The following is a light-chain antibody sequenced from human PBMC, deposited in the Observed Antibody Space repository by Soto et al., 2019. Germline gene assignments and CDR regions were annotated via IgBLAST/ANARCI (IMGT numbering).Light chain of an antibody. CDR2: EVT. J-gene: IGLJ1*01. CDR1: NRDVGGYNY. CDR3: FSFTTTSTHV. Sequence: QSALAQPASVSGSPGQSITISCAGTNRDVGGYNYVSWYQQYPGKAPKLIIYEVTYRPSGVSNRFSGSKSGNTAYLTISGLQVEDEAEYFCFSFTTTSTHVFGTGTKLTVL. V-gene: IGLV2-14*01.